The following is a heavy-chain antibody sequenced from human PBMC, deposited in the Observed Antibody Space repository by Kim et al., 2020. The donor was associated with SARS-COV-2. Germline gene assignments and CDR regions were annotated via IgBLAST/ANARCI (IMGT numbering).Heavy chain of an antibody. J-gene: IGHJ6*02. CDR2: LYDTGSA. CDR1: DASISNYY. CDR3: ARTDGSGRFSSAMDV. D-gene: IGHD3-10*01. V-gene: IGHV4-59*01. Sequence: SETLSLTCTISDASISNYYLSWIRQPPGKGLEWIGYLYDTGSADYSPSFKSRVTISVDKSKNQFSLKVTSVTAAYTAVYYCARTDGSGRFSSAMDVWGQG.